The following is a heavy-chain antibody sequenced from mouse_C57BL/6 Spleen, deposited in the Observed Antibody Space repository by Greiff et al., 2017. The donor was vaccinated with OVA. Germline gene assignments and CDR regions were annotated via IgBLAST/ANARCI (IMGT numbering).Heavy chain of an antibody. CDR3: ARDTLPAHFDY. CDR1: GFTFSSYA. V-gene: IGHV5-4*01. D-gene: IGHD1-2*01. CDR2: ISDGGSYT. Sequence: DVQLVESGGGLVKPGGSLKLSCAASGFTFSSYAMSWVRQTPEKRLEWVATISDGGSYTYYPDNVKGRFTISRDNAKNNLYLQMSHLKSEDTAMYYCARDTLPAHFDYWGQGTTLTVSS. J-gene: IGHJ2*01.